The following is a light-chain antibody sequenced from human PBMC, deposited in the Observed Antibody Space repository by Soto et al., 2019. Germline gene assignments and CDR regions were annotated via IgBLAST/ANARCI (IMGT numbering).Light chain of an antibody. Sequence: EVEMTRCLATLCVSVWDRATLSCRASERVSSNLAWYQQRPGQAPSLLIYGASNRATGIPDRFSGSGSGTDFTLTTSRLEPEDFAVYYCQQYDGTPRTFGQGTKVDIK. CDR3: QQYDGTPRT. V-gene: IGKV3D-15*01. CDR2: GAS. J-gene: IGKJ1*01. CDR1: ERVSSN.